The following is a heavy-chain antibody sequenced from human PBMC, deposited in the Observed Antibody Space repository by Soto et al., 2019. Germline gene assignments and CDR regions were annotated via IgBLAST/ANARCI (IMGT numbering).Heavy chain of an antibody. CDR2: IYYSGST. Sequence: SETLSLTCTVSGGSNSSSSYYWGWIRQPPGKGLEWIGYIYYSGSTYYNPSLKSRVTISVDTSKNQFSLKLSSVTAADTAVYYCARVRYYDSSGYSDWFDPWGQGTLVTVSS. CDR1: GGSNSSSSYY. V-gene: IGHV4-30-4*08. J-gene: IGHJ5*02. D-gene: IGHD3-22*01. CDR3: ARVRYYDSSGYSDWFDP.